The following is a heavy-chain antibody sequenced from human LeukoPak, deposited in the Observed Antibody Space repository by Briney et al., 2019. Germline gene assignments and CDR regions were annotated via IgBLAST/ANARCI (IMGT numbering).Heavy chain of an antibody. D-gene: IGHD5-12*01. CDR2: INTSGSI. J-gene: IGHJ6*03. CDR1: GVSISTYY. V-gene: IGHV4-4*07. CDR3: ARGRLRGLVASITDYMDV. Sequence: PSETLSLTCTVSGVSISTYYWSWIRQPAGKGLEWIGGINTSGSIKYNPSLKSRVTMSIDKTKNQLSLKVTSVTAADTAVYFCARGRLRGLVASITDYMDVWGKGTTVTVSS.